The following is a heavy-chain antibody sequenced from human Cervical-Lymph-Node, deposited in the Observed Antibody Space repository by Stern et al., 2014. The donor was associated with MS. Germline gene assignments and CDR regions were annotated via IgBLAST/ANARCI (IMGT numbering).Heavy chain of an antibody. CDR3: TRRQNYDFET. CDR1: GGSVSSISHF. J-gene: IGHJ4*02. CDR2: MYYTGST. D-gene: IGHD1-7*01. Sequence: QVQLQESGPGLVKPSETLSLTCTVSGGSVSSISHFWGWIRQPPGKGLEWIGSMYYTGSTSYNPSLTSRVSFSVDTSQNQVSLKLSSVTAADTAVYYCTRRQNYDFETWGQGTLVTVSS. V-gene: IGHV4-39*01.